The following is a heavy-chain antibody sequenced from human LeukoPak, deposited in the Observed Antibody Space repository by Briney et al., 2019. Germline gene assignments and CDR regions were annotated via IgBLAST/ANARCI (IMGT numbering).Heavy chain of an antibody. D-gene: IGHD2-2*02. CDR2: ISYDGSNK. J-gene: IGHJ4*02. Sequence: GRSLRLSCAASGFTFSSYGMHWVRQAPGKGLEWVAVISYDGSNKYYADSVKGRFTISRDNAKSSLYLQMNSLRPEDTAVYYCARYCGGNSCYTGRGGFDYWGQGTLVTVSS. V-gene: IGHV3-30*03. CDR3: ARYCGGNSCYTGRGGFDY. CDR1: GFTFSSYG.